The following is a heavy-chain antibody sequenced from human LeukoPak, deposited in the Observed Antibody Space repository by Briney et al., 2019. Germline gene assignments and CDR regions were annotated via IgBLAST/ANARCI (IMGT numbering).Heavy chain of an antibody. CDR3: ARDKAELRYFDWLLPNDY. Sequence: GASVKVSCKASGYIFTSYGISWVRQAPGQGLGWMGWISAYNGNTNYAQKLQGRVTMTTDTSTSTAYMELRSLRSDDTAVYYCARDKAELRYFDWLLPNDYWGQGTLVTVSS. V-gene: IGHV1-18*04. CDR2: ISAYNGNT. CDR1: GYIFTSYG. J-gene: IGHJ4*02. D-gene: IGHD3-9*01.